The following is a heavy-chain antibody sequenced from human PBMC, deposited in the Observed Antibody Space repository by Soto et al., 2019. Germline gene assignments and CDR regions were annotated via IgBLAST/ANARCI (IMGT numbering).Heavy chain of an antibody. CDR1: GYTFTSYA. J-gene: IGHJ3*02. Sequence: QVQLVQSGAEVKKPGASVKVSCKASGYTFTSYAMHWVRQAPGQRLEWMGWINAGNGNTKYSQKFQGRVTITRDTSASTAYMELSSLRSEDTAVYYCARARHMNKGGSWGVNAFDIWGQGTMVTVSS. D-gene: IGHD1-26*01. CDR3: ARARHMNKGGSWGVNAFDI. CDR2: INAGNGNT. V-gene: IGHV1-3*01.